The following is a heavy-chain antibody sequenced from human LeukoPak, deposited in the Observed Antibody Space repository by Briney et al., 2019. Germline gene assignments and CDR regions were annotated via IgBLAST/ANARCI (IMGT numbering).Heavy chain of an antibody. J-gene: IGHJ3*01. D-gene: IGHD2-15*01. CDR2: INPMVGTS. Sequence: SVKVSCKASGDTFSSYVVSWVRQAPGQGLEWVGGINPMVGTSNYAQKFQGRVKIITDQITSTAYMQLSSLTSEDTAVYYCAAQLGYCSGGSCYSEAFDFWGQGTMVTVAS. V-gene: IGHV1-69*05. CDR3: AAQLGYCSGGSCYSEAFDF. CDR1: GDTFSSYV.